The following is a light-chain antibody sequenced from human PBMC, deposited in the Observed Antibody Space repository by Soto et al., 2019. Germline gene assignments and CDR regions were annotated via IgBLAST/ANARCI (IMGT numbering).Light chain of an antibody. J-gene: IGKJ3*01. CDR3: QQYTSYRVFT. Sequence: DIQMTQSPSTLSASVGDRVTITCLASQTISRNWLAWFQQKPGKAPKLLIYKASNLESGVPSRFSGSGSETEFTLTISSLQPDDFATYYCQQYTSYRVFTFGPGTKVDVK. V-gene: IGKV1-5*03. CDR1: QTISRNW. CDR2: KAS.